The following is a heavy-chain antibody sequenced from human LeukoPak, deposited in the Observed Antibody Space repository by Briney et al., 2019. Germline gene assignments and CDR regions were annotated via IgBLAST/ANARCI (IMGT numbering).Heavy chain of an antibody. J-gene: IGHJ4*02. D-gene: IGHD5-12*01. CDR1: GFTFSGYS. CDR3: ARDGEYGGYDLDY. CDR2: ISSTSSII. Sequence: PGGSLRLSFAASGFTFSGYSMNWVRQAPGKGLEWVSYISSTSSIISYADSVKGRFTISRDNAKNSLYLQMNSLRDEDTAVYYCARDGEYGGYDLDYWGQGTLVTVSS. V-gene: IGHV3-48*02.